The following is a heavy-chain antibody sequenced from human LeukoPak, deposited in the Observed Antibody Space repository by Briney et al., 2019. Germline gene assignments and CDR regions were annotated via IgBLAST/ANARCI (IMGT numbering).Heavy chain of an antibody. CDR3: AKYYYDTYGYYSRLDY. V-gene: IGHV3-23*01. Sequence: GGSLRLSCAASGFTFSRYAMSWVRQAPGKGLEWVSAISGGGGGTYYADSVKGRFTISRDNSKNTPYLQMNGVRAEDTAVYYCAKYYYDTYGYYSRLDYWGQGTLVTVSS. CDR1: GFTFSRYA. D-gene: IGHD3-22*01. CDR2: ISGGGGGT. J-gene: IGHJ4*02.